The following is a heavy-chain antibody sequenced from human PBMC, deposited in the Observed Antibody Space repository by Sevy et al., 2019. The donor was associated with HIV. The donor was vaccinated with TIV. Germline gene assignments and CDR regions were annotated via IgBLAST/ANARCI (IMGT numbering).Heavy chain of an antibody. J-gene: IGHJ4*02. CDR2: IFSSGST. Sequence: GSLRLSCAISGFTVNDKYIIWVRQAPGKGLEWVSVIFSSGSTYYADSAKGRFTISRDNSKNTVDLQMNSVRAEDTAVYYCVSLFLSYRSGWSYFDYWGQGTLVIVSS. D-gene: IGHD6-19*01. V-gene: IGHV3-66*02. CDR1: GFTVNDKY. CDR3: VSLFLSYRSGWSYFDY.